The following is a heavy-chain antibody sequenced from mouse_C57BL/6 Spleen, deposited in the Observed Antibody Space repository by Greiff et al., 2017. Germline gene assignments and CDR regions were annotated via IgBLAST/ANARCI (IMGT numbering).Heavy chain of an antibody. CDR3: ARYYYGRVDY. Sequence: VQLQQSGPELVKPGASVKISCKASGYSFTGYYMNWVKQSPEKSLEWIGEINPSTGGTTYNQKFKAKATLTVDKSSSTAYMQLKSLTSEDSAVYYCARYYYGRVDYWGQGTTLTVSS. V-gene: IGHV1-42*01. J-gene: IGHJ2*01. CDR2: INPSTGGT. D-gene: IGHD1-1*01. CDR1: GYSFTGYY.